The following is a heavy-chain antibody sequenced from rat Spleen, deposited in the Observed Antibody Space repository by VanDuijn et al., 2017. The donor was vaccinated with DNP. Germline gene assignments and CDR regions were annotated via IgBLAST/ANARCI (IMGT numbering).Heavy chain of an antibody. J-gene: IGHJ3*01. V-gene: IGHV2-32*01. D-gene: IGHD1-1*01. Sequence: QVQLKDSGPGLVQPSQTLSLTCTCSGFSLTTYHLHWVRQPPGKGLEWMGVLWNDGNTSYNSTLESRLSISRDTSKSQVFLTMNSLQTEDTASYYCARDYYSGDPFVYWGQGTLVTVSS. CDR3: ARDYYSGDPFVY. CDR1: GFSLTTYH. CDR2: LWNDGNT.